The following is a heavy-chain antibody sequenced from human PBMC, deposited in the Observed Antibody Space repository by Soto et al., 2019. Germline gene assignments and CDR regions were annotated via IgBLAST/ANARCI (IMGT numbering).Heavy chain of an antibody. D-gene: IGHD2-2*01. Sequence: GASVKVSCKASGYTFTGYYMHWVRQAPGQGLEWMGIINPSGGSTSYARKFQGRVTMTRDTSTSTVYMELSSLRSEDTAVYYCARDLARDIVVVPAALYFDYWGQGTLVTVSS. J-gene: IGHJ4*02. CDR3: ARDLARDIVVVPAALYFDY. V-gene: IGHV1-46*03. CDR2: INPSGGST. CDR1: GYTFTGYY.